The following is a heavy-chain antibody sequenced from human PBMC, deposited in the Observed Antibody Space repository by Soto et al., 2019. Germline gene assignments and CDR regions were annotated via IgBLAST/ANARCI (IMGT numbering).Heavy chain of an antibody. V-gene: IGHV1-69*02. CDR1: GGTFSSYI. CDR3: ARFPQTAIVGAAYFDY. D-gene: IGHD1-26*01. Sequence: QVQLVQSGAEVKKPGSSVKVSCKASGGTFSSYIISWVRQAPGQGIEWMGRIIPILGIANYAQKFQGRVTITADKSTSTAYMDLSSLRSEDTAVYYCARFPQTAIVGAAYFDYWGQGTLVTVSS. CDR2: IIPILGIA. J-gene: IGHJ4*02.